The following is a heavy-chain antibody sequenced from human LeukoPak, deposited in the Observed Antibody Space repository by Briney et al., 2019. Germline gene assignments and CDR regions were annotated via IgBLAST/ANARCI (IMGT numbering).Heavy chain of an antibody. CDR2: ISSSNDYI. V-gene: IGHV3-21*01. CDR1: GFTFSSCN. Sequence: GGSLRLSCAASGFTFSSCNLNWVRQAPGKGLEWVSSISSSNDYIYYADSVKGRFTISRDNAKNSLYLQMNSLRAEDTAVYYCARDYPYSYYMNVWGNGTTVTVSS. D-gene: IGHD4-11*01. CDR3: ARDYPYSYYMNV. J-gene: IGHJ6*03.